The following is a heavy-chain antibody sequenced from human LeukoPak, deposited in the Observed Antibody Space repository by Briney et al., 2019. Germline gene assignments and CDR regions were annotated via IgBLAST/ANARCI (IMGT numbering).Heavy chain of an antibody. Sequence: GGSLRLSCAASGFTFSSYWMSWVRQAPGKGLEWVADIKEDGSEKYYVDSVKGRFTISRDNAKNSLYLQMNSLRAEDTAVYYCARDGGYDYVWGSYRYGGYFDYWGQGTLVTVSS. V-gene: IGHV3-7*03. CDR3: ARDGGYDYVWGSYRYGGYFDY. CDR1: GFTFSSYW. CDR2: IKEDGSEK. J-gene: IGHJ4*02. D-gene: IGHD3-16*02.